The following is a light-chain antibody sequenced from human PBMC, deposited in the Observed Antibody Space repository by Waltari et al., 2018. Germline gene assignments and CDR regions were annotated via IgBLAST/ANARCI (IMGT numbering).Light chain of an antibody. CDR2: GAS. CDR1: QTVSTSY. V-gene: IGKV3-20*01. J-gene: IGKJ5*01. Sequence: EIVWTQSPGTLSLSPGARATLSCRARQTVSTSYLPWYQQKPDQAPRPLIYGASSRATGIPDRCSGSGSGTDFTLTISRLEPEAFAVYYWQHYGSSPLITFGQGTRLEIK. CDR3: QHYGSSPLIT.